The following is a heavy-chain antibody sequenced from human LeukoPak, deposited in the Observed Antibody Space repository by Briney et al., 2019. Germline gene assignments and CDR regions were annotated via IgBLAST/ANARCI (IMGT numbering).Heavy chain of an antibody. D-gene: IGHD1-1*01. V-gene: IGHV3-74*01. Sequence: GGSLRLSCAASGFTFSSYWMHWVRQAPGKGLVWVSRLNSDGSSTSYADSVKGRFTISRDNAETTLHLQKNNLSAEDTAVYYCARASNRNSINFDYWGQGALVTVSS. J-gene: IGHJ4*02. CDR3: ARASNRNSINFDY. CDR2: LNSDGSST. CDR1: GFTFSSYW.